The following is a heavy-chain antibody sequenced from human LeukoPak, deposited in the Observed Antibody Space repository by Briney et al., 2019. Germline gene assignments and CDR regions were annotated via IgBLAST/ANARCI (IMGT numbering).Heavy chain of an antibody. V-gene: IGHV3-48*01. Sequence: GGSLRLSCAASGFTFDHYSVNWVRQAPGKGLEWISYISSSGVTVYYADSVKGRFTCSRDNAGNSLYLQMNSLRVEDTAVNYCARSMITFGGAIDFWGQGTQVTVST. D-gene: IGHD3-16*01. CDR3: ARSMITFGGAIDF. CDR2: ISSSGVTV. J-gene: IGHJ4*02. CDR1: GFTFDHYS.